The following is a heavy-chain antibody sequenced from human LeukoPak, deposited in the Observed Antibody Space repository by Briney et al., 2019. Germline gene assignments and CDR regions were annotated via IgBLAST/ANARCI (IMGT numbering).Heavy chain of an antibody. V-gene: IGHV1-69*04. CDR2: IIPILGIA. CDR3: AREGTRLYYDFFLDY. CDR1: GGTFSSYT. J-gene: IGHJ4*02. Sequence: SVKVSCKASGGTFSSYTISWVRRAPGQGLEWMGRIIPILGIANYAQKFQGRVTITADKSTSTAYMELSSLRSEDTAVYYCAREGTRLYYDFFLDYWGQGTLVTVSS. D-gene: IGHD3-3*01.